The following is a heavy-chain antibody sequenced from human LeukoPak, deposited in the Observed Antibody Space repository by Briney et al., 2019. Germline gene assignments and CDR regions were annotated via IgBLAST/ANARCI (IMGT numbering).Heavy chain of an antibody. CDR2: IDPSDSYT. J-gene: IGHJ4*02. CDR3: ARHHSSIWAPFDY. D-gene: IGHD6-13*01. Sequence: GESLMISCKGSGYSFTSYWISWVRQMPGKGLEWMGKIDPSDSYTNYSPSFQGHVTISADRSISTAYLQWSSLKASDTAMYYCARHHSSIWAPFDYWGQGTLVTVSS. V-gene: IGHV5-10-1*01. CDR1: GYSFTSYW.